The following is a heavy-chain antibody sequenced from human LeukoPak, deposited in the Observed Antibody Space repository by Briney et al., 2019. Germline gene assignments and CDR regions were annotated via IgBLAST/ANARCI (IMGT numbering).Heavy chain of an antibody. CDR2: IYYSGST. Sequence: SETLSLTCAVSGGSISSSNWWSWVRQPPGKGLEWIGSIYYSGSTYYNPSLKSRVTISVDTSKNQFSLKLSSVTAADTAVYYCARGSGYSYGYFDYWGQGTLVTVSS. V-gene: IGHV4-4*02. D-gene: IGHD5-18*01. CDR1: GGSISSSNW. CDR3: ARGSGYSYGYFDY. J-gene: IGHJ4*02.